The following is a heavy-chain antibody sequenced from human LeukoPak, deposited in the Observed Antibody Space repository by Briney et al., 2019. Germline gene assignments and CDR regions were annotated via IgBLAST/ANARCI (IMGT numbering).Heavy chain of an antibody. D-gene: IGHD3-3*01. CDR1: GFTFSSYS. CDR2: ISSSSSTI. J-gene: IGHJ6*03. CDR3: ARLGNDFSSGYYETYYYYYYMDV. V-gene: IGHV3-48*04. Sequence: GGSLRLSCAASGFTFSSYSMNWVRQAPGKGLEWVSYISSSSSTIYYADSVKGRFTISRDNAKNSLYLQMNSLRAEDTAVYYCARLGNDFSSGYYETYYYYYYMDVWGKGTTVTVSS.